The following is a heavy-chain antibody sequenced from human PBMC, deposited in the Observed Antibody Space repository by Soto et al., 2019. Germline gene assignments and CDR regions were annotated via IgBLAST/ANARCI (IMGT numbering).Heavy chain of an antibody. CDR2: IHNSGST. Sequence: QVQLQESGPGLVKPSETLSLTCTVSGDSISGYHWNWIRQPPGKGVEWIGYIHNSGSTTYNSSLKSRVTISIDTSKKQSYLKLTSVTAADTAGYYCARDPGDGYAFCDYWGQGTLVTVSS. CDR1: GDSISGYH. V-gene: IGHV4-59*01. D-gene: IGHD5-12*01. J-gene: IGHJ4*02. CDR3: ARDPGDGYAFCDY.